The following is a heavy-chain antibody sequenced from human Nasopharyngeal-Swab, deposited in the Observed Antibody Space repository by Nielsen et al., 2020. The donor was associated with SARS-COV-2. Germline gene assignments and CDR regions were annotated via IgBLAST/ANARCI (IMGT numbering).Heavy chain of an antibody. Sequence: ASVTVSCKVSGYTLTELSMHWVRQAPGKELEWMGGFDTEDGETIYAQKFQGRVTMTEDTSTDTAYMELSSLRSEDTAVYYCATTPGYCTNGVCHTNWFDPWGQGTLVTVSS. CDR1: GYTLTELS. CDR3: ATTPGYCTNGVCHTNWFDP. CDR2: FDTEDGET. J-gene: IGHJ5*02. D-gene: IGHD2-8*01. V-gene: IGHV1-24*01.